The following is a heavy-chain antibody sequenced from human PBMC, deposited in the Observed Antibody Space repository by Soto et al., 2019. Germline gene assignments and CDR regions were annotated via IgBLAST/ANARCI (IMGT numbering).Heavy chain of an antibody. CDR2: ISATAVSS. D-gene: IGHD3-3*01. CDR3: AKGGNSWSGYSLH. J-gene: IGHJ4*02. V-gene: IGHV3-23*01. Sequence: GGSLRLSCAASGFGFSHYVMSWVRQAPGKGLEWVSGISATAVSSYSADSVKGRFTISRDNSQNMLYLQMNSLTAEDTAVYYCAKGGNSWSGYSLHWGQGNLVTVSS. CDR1: GFGFSHYV.